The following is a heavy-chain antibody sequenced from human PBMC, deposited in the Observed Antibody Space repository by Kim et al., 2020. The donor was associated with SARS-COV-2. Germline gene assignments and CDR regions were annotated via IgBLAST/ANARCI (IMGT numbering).Heavy chain of an antibody. CDR1: GFSFSNYG. V-gene: IGHV3-23*01. D-gene: IGHD6-13*01. J-gene: IGHJ3*02. CDR3: AKPVGQQLAHDAFDI. Sequence: GGSLRLSCVASGFSFSNYGMSWVRQAPGKGLEWVSGINIDDGGTFYPDSVRGRFTISRDNSKNTLYLQMNSLRGEDTAVYYCAKPVGQQLAHDAFDIWGQGTMVTVSS. CDR2: INIDDGGT.